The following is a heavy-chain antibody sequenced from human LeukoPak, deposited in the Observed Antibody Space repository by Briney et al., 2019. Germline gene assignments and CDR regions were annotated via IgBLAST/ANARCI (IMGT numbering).Heavy chain of an antibody. Sequence: PGGSLRLSCAASGFTFSNYWMTWVRQAPGKGLEWVANIKQDGTEKYYVDSVKGRLTISRDNAENSLYLQMNSLRAEDTAVYYCTRDTGCPGGTCYSFYDYWGQGTLVTVSS. CDR2: IKQDGTEK. CDR3: TRDTGCPGGTCYSFYDY. V-gene: IGHV3-7*01. J-gene: IGHJ4*02. CDR1: GFTFSNYW. D-gene: IGHD2-15*01.